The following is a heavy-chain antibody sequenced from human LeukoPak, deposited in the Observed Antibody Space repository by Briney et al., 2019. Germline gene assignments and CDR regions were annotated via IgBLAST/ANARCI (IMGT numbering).Heavy chain of an antibody. J-gene: IGHJ4*02. Sequence: PSETLSLTCTVSGGSISSYYWSWIRQPAGKGLEWIGRIYTSGSTNYNPSLKSRVTMSVDTSKNQFSLKLSSVTAADTAVCYCARDNYDFWSGNLLDYFDYWGQGTLVTVSS. CDR2: IYTSGST. V-gene: IGHV4-4*07. CDR3: ARDNYDFWSGNLLDYFDY. CDR1: GGSISSYY. D-gene: IGHD3-3*01.